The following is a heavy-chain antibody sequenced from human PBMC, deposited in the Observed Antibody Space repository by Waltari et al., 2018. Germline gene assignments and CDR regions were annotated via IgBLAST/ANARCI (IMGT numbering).Heavy chain of an antibody. CDR3: ARDTVTTAHYMDV. J-gene: IGHJ6*03. D-gene: IGHD4-4*01. Sequence: EVQLVESGGGLVQPGGSLSLSCAASGFTFSSYSMNWVRQAPGKGLEWVSYISSSSSTIYYADSVKGRFTISRDNAKNSLYLQMNSLRAEDTAVYYCARDTVTTAHYMDVWGKGTTVTISS. V-gene: IGHV3-48*04. CDR1: GFTFSSYS. CDR2: ISSSSSTI.